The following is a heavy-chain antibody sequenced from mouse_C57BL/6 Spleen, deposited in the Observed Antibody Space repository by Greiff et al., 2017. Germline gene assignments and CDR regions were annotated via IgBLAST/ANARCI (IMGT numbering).Heavy chain of an antibody. J-gene: IGHJ4*01. V-gene: IGHV1-52*01. CDR1: GYTFTSYW. CDR3: ARPVTTGYYYAMDY. CDR2: IDPSDSET. Sequence: QVQLQQPGAELVRPGSSVKLSCKASGYTFTSYWMHWVKQRPIQGLEWIGNIDPSDSETHYNQKFKDKATLTVDKSSSTAYMQRSSLTSEDSAVYYCARPVTTGYYYAMDYWGQGTSVTVSS. D-gene: IGHD2-2*01.